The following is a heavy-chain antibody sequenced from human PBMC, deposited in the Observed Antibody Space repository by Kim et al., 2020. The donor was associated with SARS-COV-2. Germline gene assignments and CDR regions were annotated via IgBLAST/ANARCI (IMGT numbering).Heavy chain of an antibody. CDR1: GFSLNTAGAG. J-gene: IGHJ4*02. CDR2: IYWDDDK. D-gene: IGHD5-18*01. CDR3: VHRSPDPRKRGGATSDGDCFDS. V-gene: IGHV2-5*05. Sequence: SGPTLVNPTQTLTLTCRFSGFSLNTAGAGVGWIRQPPGKALECLAIIYWDDDKRYGPSLKRRLSITKDTSRGQVVLTMTEMDPVDTATYYCVHRSPDPRKRGGATSDGDCFDSWGQGISVTVSS.